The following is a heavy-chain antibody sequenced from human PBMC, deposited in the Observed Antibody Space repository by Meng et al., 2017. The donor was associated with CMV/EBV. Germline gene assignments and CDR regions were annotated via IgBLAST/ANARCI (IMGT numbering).Heavy chain of an antibody. CDR1: GYTFTSYD. CDR3: AGVSGGAYGMDV. J-gene: IGHJ6*02. Sequence: ASVKVSCKASGYTFTSYDINWVRQATGQGLEWMGWMNPNSGNTGYAQKFQGRVTMTRNTSISTAYMELSSLRSEDTAVYYCAGVSGGAYGMDVWGQGTTVTVSS. V-gene: IGHV1-8*01. CDR2: MNPNSGNT. D-gene: IGHD2/OR15-2a*01.